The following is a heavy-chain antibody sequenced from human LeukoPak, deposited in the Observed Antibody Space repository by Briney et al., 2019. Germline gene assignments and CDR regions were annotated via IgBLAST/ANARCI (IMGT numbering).Heavy chain of an antibody. CDR1: GGSFSGYY. J-gene: IGHJ4*02. CDR3: ARGEVAGPLYYFDY. Sequence: SETLSLTCAVYGGSFSGYYWSWIRQLPGKGLEWIGEINHSGSTNYNPSLKSRVTISVDTSKNQFSLKLSSVTAADTAVYYCARGEVAGPLYYFDYWGQGTLVTVSS. V-gene: IGHV4-34*01. D-gene: IGHD6-19*01. CDR2: INHSGST.